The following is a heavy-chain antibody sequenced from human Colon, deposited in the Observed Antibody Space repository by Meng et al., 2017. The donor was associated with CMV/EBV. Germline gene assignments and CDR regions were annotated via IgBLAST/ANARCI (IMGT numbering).Heavy chain of an antibody. CDR1: GDSIRSHY. D-gene: IGHD2-15*01. J-gene: IGHJ3*02. CDR3: ARGYCSGANCYRGVFDI. V-gene: IGHV4-59*11. CDR2: IYYSGSA. Sequence: SQTLSLTCTVSGDSIRSHYWSWIRQPPGKGLEWMGYIYYSGSATYSPSLRSRITISVDTSKNQFSLNLRSVTAADTAMYYCARGYCSGANCYRGVFDIWGQGTMVTVSS.